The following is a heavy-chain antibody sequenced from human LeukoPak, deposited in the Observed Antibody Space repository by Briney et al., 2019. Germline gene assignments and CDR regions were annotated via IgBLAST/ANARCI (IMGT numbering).Heavy chain of an antibody. Sequence: GESLKISCKGSGYSFTNYWIAWVRQMPGKGLEWMGIIYPDDSDTRYSPSFQGQVTISADKSISTAYLQWSSLKASDTAMYYRARIWLRAFDIWGQGTMVTVSS. J-gene: IGHJ3*02. CDR1: GYSFTNYW. CDR3: ARIWLRAFDI. D-gene: IGHD3-16*01. CDR2: IYPDDSDT. V-gene: IGHV5-51*01.